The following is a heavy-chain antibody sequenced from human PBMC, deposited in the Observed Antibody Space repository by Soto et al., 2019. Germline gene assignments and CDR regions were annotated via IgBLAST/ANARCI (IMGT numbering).Heavy chain of an antibody. V-gene: IGHV3-33*03. CDR3: ARAQYTGSYFDACDV. CDR1: GFSFSSYG. Sequence: PGGSLRLSCAASGFSFSSYGMHWVRHAPGKGLDWVAVIWYDGSNKYYAESVKGRFTISRDNSKNTLYVQMNSLTVEDTAVYYCARAQYTGSYFDACDVWGQGTMVTVSS. CDR2: IWYDGSNK. J-gene: IGHJ3*01. D-gene: IGHD1-26*01.